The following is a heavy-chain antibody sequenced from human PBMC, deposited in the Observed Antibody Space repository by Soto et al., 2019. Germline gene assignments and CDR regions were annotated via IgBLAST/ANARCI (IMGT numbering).Heavy chain of an antibody. V-gene: IGHV3-30*18. J-gene: IGHJ3*02. D-gene: IGHD3-9*01. CDR2: ISYDGSNK. CDR3: AKDGPRYFDWLLVTHAFDI. CDR1: GFTFSSYG. Sequence: QPGGSLRLSCAASGFTFSSYGTHWVRQAPGKGLEWVAVISYDGSNKYYADSVKGRFTISRDNSKNTLYLQMNSLRAEDTAVYYCAKDGPRYFDWLLVTHAFDIWGQGTMVTVSS.